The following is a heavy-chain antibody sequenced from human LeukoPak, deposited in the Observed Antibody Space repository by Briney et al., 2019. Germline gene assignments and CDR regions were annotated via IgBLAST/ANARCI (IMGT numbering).Heavy chain of an antibody. CDR2: INPNSGGT. CDR1: GYTFTGYY. V-gene: IGHV1-2*02. J-gene: IGHJ4*02. D-gene: IGHD3-10*01. Sequence: GASVKVSCKASGYTFTGYYMHWVRQAPGQGLEWMGWINPNSGGTNYAQKFQGRVTMTRDTSISTAFMELSRLRSDDTAVYYCARDQGDYGSGVDYWGQGTLVTVSS. CDR3: ARDQGDYGSGVDY.